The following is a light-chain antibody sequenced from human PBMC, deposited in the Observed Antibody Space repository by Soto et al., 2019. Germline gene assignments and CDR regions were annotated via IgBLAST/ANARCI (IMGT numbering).Light chain of an antibody. J-gene: IGKJ4*01. Sequence: DIQMTQSPSSLSASVGDRVTITCRASQSNSSYLNWYQQKPGKAPKLLIYAASSLQSGVPSRFSGSGSGTDFILTISSLQPEDFSTYYCQQSYSTPITFGGGTKVEIK. CDR3: QQSYSTPIT. CDR1: QSNSSY. CDR2: AAS. V-gene: IGKV1-39*01.